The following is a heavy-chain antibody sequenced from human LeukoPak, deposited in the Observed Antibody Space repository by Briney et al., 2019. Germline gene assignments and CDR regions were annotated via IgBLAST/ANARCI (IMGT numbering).Heavy chain of an antibody. D-gene: IGHD3-10*01. J-gene: IGHJ4*02. Sequence: GGSLRLSCAASGFTFSSYAMSWVRQAPGKGLEWVSAISGSGGSTYYADSVKGRFTISRDNTKNTLYLQMNSLRAEDTAVYYCAKWDLYYHGSGSYFYFDYWGQGTLVTVSS. CDR2: ISGSGGST. CDR3: AKWDLYYHGSGSYFYFDY. CDR1: GFTFSSYA. V-gene: IGHV3-23*01.